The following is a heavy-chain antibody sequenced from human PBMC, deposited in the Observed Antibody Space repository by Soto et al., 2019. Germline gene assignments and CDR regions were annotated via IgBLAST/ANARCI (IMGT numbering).Heavy chain of an antibody. V-gene: IGHV3-33*01. CDR1: GFTFSSYG. CDR2: IWYDGSNK. CDR3: ARDVANWFDP. J-gene: IGHJ5*02. Sequence: QVQLVESGGGVVQPGRSLRLSCAASGFTFSSYGMHWVRQAPGKGLERVAVIWYDGSNKYYADSVKGRFTISRDNSKNTLYLQMNSLRAEDTAGYYCARDVANWFDPWGQGTLVTVSS.